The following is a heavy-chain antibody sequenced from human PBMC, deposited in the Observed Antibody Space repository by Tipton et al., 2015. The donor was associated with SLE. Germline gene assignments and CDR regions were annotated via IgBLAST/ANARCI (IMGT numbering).Heavy chain of an antibody. D-gene: IGHD7-27*01. CDR2: IWYDGSNK. Sequence: SLRLSCAASGFTFSRHWMTWVRQAPGKGLEWVAVIWYDGSNKYYADSVKGRFTISRDNSKNTLYLQMNSLRAEDTAVYYCARDQLGNLDYWGQGTRVTVSA. CDR3: ARDQLGNLDY. V-gene: IGHV3-33*07. J-gene: IGHJ4*02. CDR1: GFTFSRHW.